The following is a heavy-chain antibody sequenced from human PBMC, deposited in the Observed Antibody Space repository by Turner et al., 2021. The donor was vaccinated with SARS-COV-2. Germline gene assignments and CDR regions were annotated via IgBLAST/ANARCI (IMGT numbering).Heavy chain of an antibody. V-gene: IGHV3-30*18. D-gene: IGHD4-4*01. CDR3: AKQQGLYSNPMYYFDY. J-gene: IGHJ4*02. CDR2: TSYDGSNK. CDR1: GFTFSSYG. Sequence: VQLLESGGGLVQPGGSLRLSWAASGFTFSSYGMHWVRQAPGKGLEWVAVTSYDGSNKYYADSVKGRFTISRDNSKNTLYLQMNSLRAEDTAVYYCAKQQGLYSNPMYYFDYWGQGTLVTVSS.